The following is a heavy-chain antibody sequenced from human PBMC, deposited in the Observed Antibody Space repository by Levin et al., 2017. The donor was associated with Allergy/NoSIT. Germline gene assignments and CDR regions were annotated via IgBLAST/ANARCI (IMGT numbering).Heavy chain of an antibody. J-gene: IGHJ6*02. V-gene: IGHV1-2*04. CDR3: ARDPRSGSSSWSYYYYGMDV. CDR1: GYTFTGYY. Sequence: ASVKVSCKASGYTFTGYYMHWVRQAPGQGLEWMGWINPNSGGTNYAQKFQGWVTMTRDTSISTAYMELSRLRSDDTAVYYCARDPRSGSSSWSYYYYGMDVWGQGTTVTVSS. D-gene: IGHD6-13*01. CDR2: INPNSGGT.